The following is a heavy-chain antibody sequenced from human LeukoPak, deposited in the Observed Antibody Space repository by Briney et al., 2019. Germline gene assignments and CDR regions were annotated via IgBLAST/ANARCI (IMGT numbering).Heavy chain of an antibody. CDR1: GFTFSSYS. J-gene: IGHJ4*02. CDR3: ARATNGRRDY. D-gene: IGHD2-15*01. V-gene: IGHV3-48*01. Sequence: TGGSLRLSCAASGFTFSSYSMNWVRQAPGKGLEWVSYISSSSSTIYYADSVKGRFTISRDNSKNTLYLQMNSLRAEDTAVYYCARATNGRRDYWGQGTLVTVSS. CDR2: ISSSSSTI.